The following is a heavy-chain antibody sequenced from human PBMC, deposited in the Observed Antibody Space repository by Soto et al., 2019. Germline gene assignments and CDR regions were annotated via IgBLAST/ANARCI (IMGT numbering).Heavy chain of an antibody. CDR2: IYYSGST. D-gene: IGHD6-13*01. CDR1: GGSISSYY. V-gene: IGHV4-59*08. Sequence: QVQLQESGPGLVKPSETLSLTCTVSGGSISSYYWSWIRQPPGKGLEWIGYIYYSGSTNYNPSLKGRVTVSVDTAKNQFSLKLSSVTAADPAVYYCAKSWPIDYWGQGTLVTVSS. CDR3: AKSWPIDY. J-gene: IGHJ4*02.